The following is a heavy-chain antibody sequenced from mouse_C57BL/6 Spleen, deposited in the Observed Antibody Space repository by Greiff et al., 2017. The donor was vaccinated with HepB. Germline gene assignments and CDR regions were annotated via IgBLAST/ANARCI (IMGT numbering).Heavy chain of an antibody. J-gene: IGHJ2*01. D-gene: IGHD1-1*01. V-gene: IGHV5-9-1*02. CDR3: TREATVVYFDY. CDR2: ISSGGDYI. CDR1: GFTFSSYA. Sequence: EVKLVESGEGLVKPGGSLKLSCAASGFTFSSYAMSWVRQTPEKRLEWVAYISSGGDYIYYADTVKGRFTISRDNARNTLYLQMSSLKSEDTAMYYCTREATVVYFDYWGQGTTLTVSS.